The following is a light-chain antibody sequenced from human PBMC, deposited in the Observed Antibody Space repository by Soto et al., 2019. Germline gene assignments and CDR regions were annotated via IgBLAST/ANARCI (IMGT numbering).Light chain of an antibody. CDR2: AAF. CDR1: QSISNY. CDR3: QQSYSTLYT. Sequence: DIQMTQSPSSLSASVGDRVTITCRASQSISNYLNWFQQKPGKAPQLLIYAAFSLQSGVPSRFSGSRSGTDFTLTISSLQPEDFATYYCQQSYSTLYTFGQGTKLDIK. V-gene: IGKV1-39*01. J-gene: IGKJ2*01.